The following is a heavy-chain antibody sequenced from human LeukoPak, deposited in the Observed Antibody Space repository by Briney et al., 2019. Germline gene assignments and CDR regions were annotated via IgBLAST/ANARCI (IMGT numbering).Heavy chain of an antibody. V-gene: IGHV4-39*07. CDR2: IYYSGST. CDR3: AAQRGSPHEFDY. J-gene: IGHJ4*02. D-gene: IGHD3-10*01. CDR1: GGSISSSSYY. Sequence: PSETLSLTCTVSGGSISSSSYYWGWIRQPPGKGLEWIGSIYYSGSTYYNPSLKSRVTISVDTSKNQFSLKLSSVTAADTAVYYCAAQRGSPHEFDYWGQGTLVTVSS.